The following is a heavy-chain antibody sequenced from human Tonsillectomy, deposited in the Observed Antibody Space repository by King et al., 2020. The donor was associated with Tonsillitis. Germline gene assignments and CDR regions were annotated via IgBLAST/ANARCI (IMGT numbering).Heavy chain of an antibody. V-gene: IGHV3-23*04. J-gene: IGHJ4*02. D-gene: IGHD3-9*01. CDR3: AKGGATKTGYHAPFDY. Sequence: VRLVESGGDLVQPGGSLRLSCAASGFTFSSYAMSWVRQAPGKGLEWVSAISGSGGSTYYADSVKGRFTISRDNSKNTLYLQMNSLRAEDTAVYYCAKGGATKTGYHAPFDYWGQGTLVTVSS. CDR1: GFTFSSYA. CDR2: ISGSGGST.